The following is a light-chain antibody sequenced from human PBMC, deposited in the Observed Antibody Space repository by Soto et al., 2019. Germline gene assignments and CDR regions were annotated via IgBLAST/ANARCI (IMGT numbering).Light chain of an antibody. CDR2: LGS. J-gene: IGKJ4*01. CDR3: GQGLATPLT. Sequence: IVLTQSPLSLPVTPGEPASISCRSSQSLLNSNGYNYLDWYLQKPGQSPQVLIYLGSNRASGVPDRFSGSGSGTDFTLKISRVEAEDVGVSYCGQGLATPLTFGGGTKVDIK. CDR1: QSLLNSNGYNY. V-gene: IGKV2-28*01.